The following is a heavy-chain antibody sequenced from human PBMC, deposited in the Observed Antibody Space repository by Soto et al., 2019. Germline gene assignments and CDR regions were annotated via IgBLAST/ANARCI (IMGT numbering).Heavy chain of an antibody. CDR3: ARGNDYIMDV. Sequence: GGSLRLSCAASGFTFSRYWMSWVRQAPGKGLEWVANINQGASEKYSVDSVKGRFTISRDNAKNSLYLQMNSLRAEDTAVYYCARGNDYIMDVWGKGTTVTVSS. J-gene: IGHJ6*04. D-gene: IGHD3-16*01. V-gene: IGHV3-7*01. CDR1: GFTFSRYW. CDR2: INQGASEK.